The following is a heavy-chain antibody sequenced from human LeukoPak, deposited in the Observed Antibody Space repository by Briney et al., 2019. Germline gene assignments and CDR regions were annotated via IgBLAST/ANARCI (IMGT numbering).Heavy chain of an antibody. J-gene: IGHJ3*02. Sequence: GGSLRLSCAASGFTFSTYAIHWVRQAPGKGLEWVAVISFDGVNTFYADSVKGRFTISRDNAKNSLYLQMNSLRAEDTALYYCARGSPCGGDCYSSDAFDIWGQGTMVTVSS. V-gene: IGHV3-30*04. CDR3: ARGSPCGGDCYSSDAFDI. CDR2: ISFDGVNT. CDR1: GFTFSTYA. D-gene: IGHD2-21*02.